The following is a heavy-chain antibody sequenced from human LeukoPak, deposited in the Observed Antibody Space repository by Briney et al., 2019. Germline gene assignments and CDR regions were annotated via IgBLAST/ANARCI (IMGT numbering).Heavy chain of an antibody. D-gene: IGHD3-3*01. J-gene: IGHJ4*02. V-gene: IGHV3-64*01. Sequence: GGSLRLSCAASGFTFSSYAMHWVRQAPGKGLEYVSAISSNGGSTYYANSVKGRFTISRDNSKNTLYLQMGCLRAEDMAVYYCARGHTIFGVVTPFDYWGQGTLVTVSS. CDR1: GFTFSSYA. CDR3: ARGHTIFGVVTPFDY. CDR2: ISSNGGST.